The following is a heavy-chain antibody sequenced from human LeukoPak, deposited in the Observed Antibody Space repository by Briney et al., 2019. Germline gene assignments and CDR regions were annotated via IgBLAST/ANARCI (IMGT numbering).Heavy chain of an antibody. D-gene: IGHD3-10*01. CDR2: IIPIFGTA. Sequence: ASVKVSCKASGGTFSSYAISWVRQAPGQGLEWMGRIIPIFGTANYAQKFQGRVTITTDESTSTAYMELSSLRSEDTAVYYCARYYYGSGSSPWYWGQGTLVTASS. CDR3: ARYYYGSGSSPWY. V-gene: IGHV1-69*05. CDR1: GGTFSSYA. J-gene: IGHJ4*02.